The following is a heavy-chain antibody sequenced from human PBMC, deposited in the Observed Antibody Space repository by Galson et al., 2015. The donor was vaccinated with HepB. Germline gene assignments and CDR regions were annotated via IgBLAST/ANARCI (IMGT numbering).Heavy chain of an antibody. CDR2: IYYSGST. J-gene: IGHJ4*02. Sequence: SETLSLTCTVSGGSISSSSYYWGWIRQPPGKGLEWIGSIYYSGSTYYNPSLKSRVTISVDTSKNQFSLKPSSVTAADTAVYYCASLKRYYYDSSGYLGFDYWGQGTLVTVSS. CDR1: GGSISSSSYY. D-gene: IGHD3-22*01. CDR3: ASLKRYYYDSSGYLGFDY. V-gene: IGHV4-39*01.